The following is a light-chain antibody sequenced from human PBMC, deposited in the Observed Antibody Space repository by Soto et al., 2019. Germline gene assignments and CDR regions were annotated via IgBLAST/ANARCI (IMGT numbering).Light chain of an antibody. V-gene: IGLV2-8*01. CDR2: EVT. J-gene: IGLJ2*01. CDR1: SSDVGGYNF. CDR3: TSYAGSNIPVV. Sequence: QSALTQPPSASGSPGQSVTISCTGTSSDVGGYNFVSWYQQHPGKAPKLMIYEVTKRPSGVPDRFSGSKSGNTAYLTVSGLQAEDEADYYCTSYAGSNIPVVFGGGTKLTVL.